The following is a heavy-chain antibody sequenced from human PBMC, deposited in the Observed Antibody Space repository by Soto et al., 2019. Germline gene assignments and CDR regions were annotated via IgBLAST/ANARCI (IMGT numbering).Heavy chain of an antibody. CDR3: AREGPAPYYFYGMDV. V-gene: IGHV1-18*01. J-gene: IGHJ6*02. CDR2: ISAYKGNT. CDR1: GYSFTTYG. Sequence: QVQLVQSGGEVKKPGASVKVSCKTSGYSFTTYGISWVRQAPGQGLEWMGWISAYKGNTNYAQKLQDRVTMTTDTSTITAYMELSSLRSDDTAVYYCAREGPAPYYFYGMDVWGQGSTVTVSS.